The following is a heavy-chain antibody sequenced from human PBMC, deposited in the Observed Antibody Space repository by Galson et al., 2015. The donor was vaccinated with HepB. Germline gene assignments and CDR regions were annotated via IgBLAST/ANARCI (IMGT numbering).Heavy chain of an antibody. J-gene: IGHJ6*02. Sequence: SVKVSCKASGGTFSSYAISWVRQAPGQGLEWMGGIIPIFGTANYAQKFQGRVTITADESTSTAYMELSSLRSEDTAVYYCARETYIVVVPAAMGRYYYYGVDVWGQGTTVTVSS. V-gene: IGHV1-69*13. CDR1: GGTFSSYA. CDR2: IIPIFGTA. CDR3: ARETYIVVVPAAMGRYYYYGVDV. D-gene: IGHD2-2*01.